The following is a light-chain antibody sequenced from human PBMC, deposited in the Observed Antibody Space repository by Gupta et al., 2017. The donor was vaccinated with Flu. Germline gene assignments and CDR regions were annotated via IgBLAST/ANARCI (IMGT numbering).Light chain of an antibody. V-gene: IGKV3-15*01. J-gene: IGKJ2*01. CDR1: QSVRGN. CDR2: GAS. CDR3: HQYFDGYT. Sequence: EIVMTQSPATLSVSPGERVTLSCRASQSVRGNLAWCQQKPGQAPRLLIYGASTRATGIPARFSGSGSGXDFTLTXSSLQSEDFAVYYCHQYFDGYTFGXGTKLEVK.